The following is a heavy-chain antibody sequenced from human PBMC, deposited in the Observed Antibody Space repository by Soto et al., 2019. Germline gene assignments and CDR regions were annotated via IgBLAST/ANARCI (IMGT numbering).Heavy chain of an antibody. V-gene: IGHV3-48*02. CDR1: GFTFSSYS. Sequence: PGGSLRLSCAASGFTFSSYSMNWVRQAPGKGLEWVSYISSSSTIYYADSVKGRFTISRDNAKNSLYLQMNSLRDEDTAVYYCARDSGLFRGFIPAEYFQHWGQGTLVTVSS. J-gene: IGHJ1*01. D-gene: IGHD2-21*01. CDR3: ARDSGLFRGFIPAEYFQH. CDR2: ISSSSTI.